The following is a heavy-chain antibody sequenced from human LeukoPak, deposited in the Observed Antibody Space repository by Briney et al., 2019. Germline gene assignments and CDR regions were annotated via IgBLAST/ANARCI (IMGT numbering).Heavy chain of an antibody. CDR2: INTNNGNT. CDR3: AREREETYGSGSYTFDH. J-gene: IGHJ4*02. V-gene: IGHV1-18*01. Sequence: ASVKVSCKASGYTFTSYAFSWVRQAPGQGLEWMGWINTNNGNTNYVQRLQGRVTMTTDTSTSTAYMELNSLRSDDTAVYYCAREREETYGSGSYTFDHWGQGTLVTVSS. D-gene: IGHD3-10*01. CDR1: GYTFTSYA.